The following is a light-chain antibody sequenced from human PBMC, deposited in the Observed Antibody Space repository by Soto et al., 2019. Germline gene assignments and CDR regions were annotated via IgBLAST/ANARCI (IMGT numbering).Light chain of an antibody. CDR2: DVS. CDR1: SSDIGDYNY. J-gene: IGLJ3*02. V-gene: IGLV2-14*01. CDR3: SSSTTTTSLVV. Sequence: QSALTQPASVSGSPGQSITIPCTGTSSDIGDYNYVSWYRQYPGKVPKLVIYDVSHRPSGVSSRFSGSKSGNTASLTISGLQADDEADYYCSSSTTTTSLVVFGGGTKLTVL.